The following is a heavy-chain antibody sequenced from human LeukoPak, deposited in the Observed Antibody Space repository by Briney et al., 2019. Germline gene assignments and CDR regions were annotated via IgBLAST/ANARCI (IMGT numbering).Heavy chain of an antibody. CDR3: ARGADHGGSYYPN. J-gene: IGHJ4*02. D-gene: IGHD3-10*01. CDR2: MKTDGTRI. Sequence: GGSLRLSCAASGFRFSNSWMYWVRQGPGKGPVWVSRMKTDGTRIEYADSVKGRFTISRDNAKNTLFLQMSSLRVEDTAVYYCARGADHGGSYYPNWGQGTRVTVSS. CDR1: GFRFSNSW. V-gene: IGHV3-74*01.